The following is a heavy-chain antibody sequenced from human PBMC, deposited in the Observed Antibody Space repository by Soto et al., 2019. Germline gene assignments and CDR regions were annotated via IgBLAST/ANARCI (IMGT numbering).Heavy chain of an antibody. Sequence: QVQLQESGPGLVKPSGTLSLTCAVSGDSISNSRWWTWVRQPPGKGLEWIGDIFHSGDTNYNPSLKSRVFISVDKSQTQFSPKVSSVTAADTAVYYCAYSTGWYRHDVWGQGTLVTVSS. CDR3: AYSTGWYRHDV. J-gene: IGHJ3*01. D-gene: IGHD6-19*01. CDR2: IFHSGDT. CDR1: GDSISNSRW. V-gene: IGHV4-4*02.